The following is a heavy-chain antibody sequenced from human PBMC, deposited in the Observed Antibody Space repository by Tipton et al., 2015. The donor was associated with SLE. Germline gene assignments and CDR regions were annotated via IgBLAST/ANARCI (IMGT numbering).Heavy chain of an antibody. D-gene: IGHD4-23*01. CDR1: GFSVSMFC. CDR3: VRDFGGISDD. CDR2: INVDGSVR. J-gene: IGHJ4*02. Sequence: GSLRLSCAASGFSVSMFCLHWLRQAPGKGLVWVSRINVDGSVRSYADSVKGRFTISRDTAKNRLYLQMNSLRDEDTALYYCVRDFGGISDDWGQGTLVTVSS. V-gene: IGHV3-74*01.